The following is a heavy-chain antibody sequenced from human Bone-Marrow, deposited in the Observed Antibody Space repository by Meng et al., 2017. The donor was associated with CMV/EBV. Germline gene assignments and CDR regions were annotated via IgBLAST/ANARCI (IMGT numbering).Heavy chain of an antibody. J-gene: IGHJ5*02. V-gene: IGHV1-69*05. CDR2: IIPMSDTT. Sequence: SVKVSCKASGGTFSSNGISWVRQAPGQGLEWMGGIIPMSDTTDYEQKFQGRLTLTTDESTSTAYMDLSSLGSDDTAVYYCARVPGGYEDNDWFDPWGQGTLVTVSS. D-gene: IGHD1-1*01. CDR1: GGTFSSNG. CDR3: ARVPGGYEDNDWFDP.